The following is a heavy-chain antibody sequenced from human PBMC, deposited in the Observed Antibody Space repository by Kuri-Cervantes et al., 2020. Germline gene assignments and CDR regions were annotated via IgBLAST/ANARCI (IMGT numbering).Heavy chain of an antibody. J-gene: IGHJ4*02. CDR1: GFTFSSYG. V-gene: IGHV3-NL1*01. CDR3: VVIAVADKTDY. Sequence: GGSLRLSCAASGFTFSSYGMHWVRQAPGKGLEWVSLISWDGGSTYYADSVKGRFTISRDNSKNTLYLQMNSLRAEDTAVYYCVVIAVADKTDYWGQGTLVTVSS. CDR2: ISWDGGST. D-gene: IGHD6-19*01.